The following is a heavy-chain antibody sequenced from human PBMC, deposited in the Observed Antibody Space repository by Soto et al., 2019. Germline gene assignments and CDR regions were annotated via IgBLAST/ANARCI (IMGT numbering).Heavy chain of an antibody. CDR3: ARLGGDTTDFDY. V-gene: IGHV5-51*01. D-gene: IGHD4-17*01. CDR1: GYSFTSYW. J-gene: IGHJ4*02. Sequence: EFVKISFKGSGYSFTSYWIGWVRQIPGKGLEWMGIIYPGDSDTRYSPSFQGQVTISADKSISTAYLQWSSLKASDTAMYYCARLGGDTTDFDYWGQGTLVTVSS. CDR2: IYPGDSDT.